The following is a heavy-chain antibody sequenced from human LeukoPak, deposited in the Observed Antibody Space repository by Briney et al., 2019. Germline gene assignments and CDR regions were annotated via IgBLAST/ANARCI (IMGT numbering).Heavy chain of an antibody. CDR3: ARSRFGGYAMDV. Sequence: GESLQISCKASGSPFPSYWIGWARQMPGKGLEWMGLIYPDDSKTKYDSSFQGLVTISADKTITAAYLQWSSLEASDTAIYYCARSRFGGYAMDVWGKGTTVTVSS. D-gene: IGHD3-10*01. CDR1: GSPFPSYW. V-gene: IGHV5-51*01. J-gene: IGHJ6*04. CDR2: IYPDDSKT.